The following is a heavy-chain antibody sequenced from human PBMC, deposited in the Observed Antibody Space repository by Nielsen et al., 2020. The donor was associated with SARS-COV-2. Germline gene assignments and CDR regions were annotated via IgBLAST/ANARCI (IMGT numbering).Heavy chain of an antibody. Sequence: SETLSLTCSVSGASIDSYFWSWIRQPPGKGLEWIGYVYHTGDTNYSPSLKSRVTMSVDTSKKQFSLRLKSVTAADTAVYYCARAGYSGGLHYFDYWGQGTLVTVSS. V-gene: IGHV4-59*01. D-gene: IGHD1-26*01. CDR1: GASIDSYF. J-gene: IGHJ4*02. CDR3: ARAGYSGGLHYFDY. CDR2: VYHTGDT.